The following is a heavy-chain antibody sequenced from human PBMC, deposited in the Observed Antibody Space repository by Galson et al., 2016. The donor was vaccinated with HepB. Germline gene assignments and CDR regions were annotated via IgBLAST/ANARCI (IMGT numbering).Heavy chain of an antibody. CDR2: MHHEGST. D-gene: IGHD5-24*01. J-gene: IGHJ4*02. Sequence: SETLSLTCGVSGASISSDSVSRDNWWSWVRQSPGKRLEWIGQMHHEGSTNYNPSLKSRVTISLDTSKNQFSLKLTSVTAADTAVYYCARGFRDGYNLGDFDYWGQGTLVTVAS. CDR1: GASISSDSVSRDNW. V-gene: IGHV4-4*02. CDR3: ARGFRDGYNLGDFDY.